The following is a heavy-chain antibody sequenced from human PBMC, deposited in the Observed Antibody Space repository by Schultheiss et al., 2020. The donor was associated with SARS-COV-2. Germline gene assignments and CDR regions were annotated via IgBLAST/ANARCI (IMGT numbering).Heavy chain of an antibody. D-gene: IGHD1-26*01. V-gene: IGHV3-23*01. CDR1: GFTFSSYA. Sequence: GESLKISCTASGFTFSSYAMSWVRQAPGKGLEWVSAISGSGGSTYYADSVKGRFSISRDNSKNTLYLQMNSLRAEDTAVYYCAKGLQDSGSYYAAFDYWGQGTLVTVSS. CDR2: ISGSGGST. J-gene: IGHJ4*02. CDR3: AKGLQDSGSYYAAFDY.